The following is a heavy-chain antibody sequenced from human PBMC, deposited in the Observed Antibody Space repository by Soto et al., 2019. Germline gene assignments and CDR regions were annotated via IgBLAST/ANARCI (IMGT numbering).Heavy chain of an antibody. Sequence: GVSLRLSWAASGFKFSNYAMSWVRQAPGKGLEWVSLISATGGGTYYADSVKGRFTISRDNSHNTLYLQVHSLTAEDTAVYYCAKDSLDYYDSSGYLPNYWGQGTLVTVSS. CDR1: GFKFSNYA. V-gene: IGHV3-23*01. CDR2: ISATGGGT. CDR3: AKDSLDYYDSSGYLPNY. D-gene: IGHD3-22*01. J-gene: IGHJ4*02.